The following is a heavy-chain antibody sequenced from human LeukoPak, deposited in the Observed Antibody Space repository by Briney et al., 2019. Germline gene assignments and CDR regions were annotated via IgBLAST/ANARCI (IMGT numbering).Heavy chain of an antibody. V-gene: IGHV4-34*01. D-gene: IGHD6-19*01. CDR3: ASYGYSSGWYRLDAFDI. CDR1: GGSFSGYY. J-gene: IGHJ3*02. CDR2: INHSGST. Sequence: SETLSLTCAVYGGSFSGYYWSWIRQPPGKGLEWLGEINHSGSTNYNPSLKSRVTISVDTSKNQFSLKLSSVTAADTAVYYCASYGYSSGWYRLDAFDIWGQGSMVTVSS.